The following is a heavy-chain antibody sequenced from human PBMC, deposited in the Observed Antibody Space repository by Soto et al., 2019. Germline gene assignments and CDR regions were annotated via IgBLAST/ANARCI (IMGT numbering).Heavy chain of an antibody. CDR2: IYFSGST. CDR1: GDSISSYY. J-gene: IGHJ3*02. CDR3: ARIKGGAASFGN. Sequence: QVQLQESGPGLVKPSETLSLTCAVSGDSISSYYWTWIRQLPGKGLEWIGDIYFSGSTNYNPSLKSRVSMYIDTAKKQFPLRLSCVTAADTAMYYCARIKGGAASFGNWGQGTMVTVSS. D-gene: IGHD1-26*01. V-gene: IGHV4-59*01.